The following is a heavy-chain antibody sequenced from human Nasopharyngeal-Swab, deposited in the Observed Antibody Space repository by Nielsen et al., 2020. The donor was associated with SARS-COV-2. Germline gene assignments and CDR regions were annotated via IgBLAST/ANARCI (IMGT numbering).Heavy chain of an antibody. Sequence: GGSLRLSCAASGFIFSTFNINWVRQTPGKGLEWVSSISGSTSHMYYADSVKGRFTTSRDNAENSVFLQMTSLRVEDTAVYYCARDGWSAEYFFDYWGQGSLVTVSS. CDR1: GFIFSTFN. CDR2: ISGSTSHM. V-gene: IGHV3-21*01. CDR3: ARDGWSAEYFFDY. D-gene: IGHD3-3*01. J-gene: IGHJ4*02.